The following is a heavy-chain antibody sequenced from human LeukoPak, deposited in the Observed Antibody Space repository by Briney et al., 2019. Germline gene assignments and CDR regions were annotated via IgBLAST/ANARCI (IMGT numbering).Heavy chain of an antibody. CDR1: GYTFTGHY. CDR3: ARVRMAVGSVSFYSYGMDV. J-gene: IGHJ6*02. Sequence: ASVKVSCKASGYTFTGHYMHWVRQAPGQGPEWLGCINPNSGGTIYAQNFQGRLTMTRDTSISTAYMELSSLRSDDTAVYYCARVRMAVGSVSFYSYGMDVWGQGTTVTVYS. D-gene: IGHD6-19*01. CDR2: INPNSGGT. V-gene: IGHV1-2*02.